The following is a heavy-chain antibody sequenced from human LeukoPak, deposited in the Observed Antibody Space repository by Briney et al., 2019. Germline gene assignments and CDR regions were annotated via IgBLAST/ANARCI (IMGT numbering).Heavy chain of an antibody. V-gene: IGHV3-64D*06. CDR3: VIVRGYFDSSGTDY. CDR1: GFTFSSYT. D-gene: IGHD3-9*01. J-gene: IGHJ4*02. CDR2: ITSTGGNT. Sequence: SGGSLRLSCSASGFTFSSYTVHWVRQAPGKGLEFVSAITSTGGNTYYADSVTGRFTLSRDNSKNTLYLQMRSLRAEDTAVYYCVIVRGYFDSSGTDYWGQGTLVTVSS.